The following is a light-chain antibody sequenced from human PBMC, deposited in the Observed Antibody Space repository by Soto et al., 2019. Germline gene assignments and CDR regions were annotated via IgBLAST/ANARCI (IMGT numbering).Light chain of an antibody. J-gene: IGKJ1*01. CDR1: QSVSSNY. Sequence: EIVLTQSPGTLSLSPGERATLSCRASQSVSSNYLAWYQQKPGQAPRLLIYGASSRTTGIPDRFSGSGSGTDFTLTFTRLEPEDFAVYYCQQYGSSPWTFGQGTKVDIK. CDR3: QQYGSSPWT. V-gene: IGKV3-20*01. CDR2: GAS.